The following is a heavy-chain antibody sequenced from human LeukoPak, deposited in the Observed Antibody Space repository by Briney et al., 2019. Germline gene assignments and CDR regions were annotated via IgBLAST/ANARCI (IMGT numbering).Heavy chain of an antibody. D-gene: IGHD1-26*01. Sequence: GASVKVSCKASGYTFTGYYMHWVRQAPGQGLEWMGWINPNSGGTNYAQKFQGRVTMTRDTSISTAYMGLSRLRSDDTAVCYCARDKGKYSGSYPLDYWGQGTLVTVSS. CDR2: INPNSGGT. CDR3: ARDKGKYSGSYPLDY. J-gene: IGHJ4*02. CDR1: GYTFTGYY. V-gene: IGHV1-2*02.